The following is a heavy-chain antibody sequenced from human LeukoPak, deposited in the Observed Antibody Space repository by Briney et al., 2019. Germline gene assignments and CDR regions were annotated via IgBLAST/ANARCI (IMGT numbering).Heavy chain of an antibody. D-gene: IGHD1-26*01. CDR3: ASQIVGATPY. CDR2: IYSGGST. J-gene: IGHJ4*02. V-gene: IGHV3-66*04. CDR1: GFSVSSNF. Sequence: GGSLRLSCTASGFSVSSNFMSWVRQAPGKGLEWVSTIYSGGSTYYADSVKGRFTISRDNSKNTLYLQMNSLRAEDTAVYYCASQIVGATPYWGQGTLVTVSS.